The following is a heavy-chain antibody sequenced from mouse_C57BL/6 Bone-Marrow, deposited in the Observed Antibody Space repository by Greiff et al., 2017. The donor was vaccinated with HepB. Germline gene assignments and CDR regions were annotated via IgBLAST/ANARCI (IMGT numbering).Heavy chain of an antibody. CDR2: IDPENGDT. V-gene: IGHV14-4*01. J-gene: IGHJ3*01. Sequence: EVKLMESGAELVRPGASVKLSCTASGFNIKDDYMHWVKQRPEQGLEWIGWIDPENGDTEYASKFQGKATITADTSSNTAYLQLSSLTSEDTAVYYCTPMVTPWFAYRGQGTLVTVSA. CDR3: TPMVTPWFAY. D-gene: IGHD2-3*01. CDR1: GFNIKDDY.